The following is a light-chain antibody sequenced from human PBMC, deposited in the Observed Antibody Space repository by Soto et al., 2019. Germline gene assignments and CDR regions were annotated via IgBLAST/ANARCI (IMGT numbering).Light chain of an antibody. V-gene: IGKV3-20*01. CDR3: QQYGSSPCT. CDR1: QSVSSSY. J-gene: IGKJ3*01. CDR2: GAS. Sequence: EIVLTQSPATLSLSPGERATLSCRASQSVSSSYLAWYQQKPGQTPRLLFYGASSRATGSPDRFSGSGAGTDFTLTISRLEPEDFAVYCWQQYGSSPCTFGPGTKVDIK.